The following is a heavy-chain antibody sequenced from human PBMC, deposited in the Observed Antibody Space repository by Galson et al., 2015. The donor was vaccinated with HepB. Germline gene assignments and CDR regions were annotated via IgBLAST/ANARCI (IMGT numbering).Heavy chain of an antibody. CDR1: GYTFTSYG. J-gene: IGHJ6*03. CDR3: ARYVVVPAAMAYYYYMDV. D-gene: IGHD2-2*01. CDR2: ISAYNGNT. Sequence: SVKVSCKASGYTFTSYGISWVRQAPGQGLEWMGWISAYNGNTNYAQKLQGRVTMTTDTSTSTAYMELRSLRSDDTAVYYRARYVVVPAAMAYYYYMDVWGKGTTVTVSS. V-gene: IGHV1-18*01.